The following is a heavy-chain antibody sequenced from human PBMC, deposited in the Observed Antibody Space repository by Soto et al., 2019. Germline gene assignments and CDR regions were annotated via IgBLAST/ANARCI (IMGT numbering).Heavy chain of an antibody. D-gene: IGHD6-19*01. Sequence: DVQLVESGGGLVQPGGSLRLSCAASGFSFNSYFMHWVRQAPGKGLEWVSVIYSGGGRDFADSVKGRFAISRDNSRNTLYLQMNSLRVEDTAVYYCARAPSSGWPTDYFDYWGQGTLVTISS. CDR2: IYSGGGR. CDR3: ARAPSSGWPTDYFDY. V-gene: IGHV3-53*01. CDR1: GFSFNSYF. J-gene: IGHJ4*02.